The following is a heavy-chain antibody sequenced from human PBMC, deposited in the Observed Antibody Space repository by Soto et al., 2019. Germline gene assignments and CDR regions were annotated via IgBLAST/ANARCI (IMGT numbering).Heavy chain of an antibody. CDR1: GYTFTSYA. V-gene: IGHV1-3*01. CDR2: INAGNGNT. Sequence: ASVKVSCKASGYTFTSYAMHWVRQAPGQRLEWMGWINAGNGNTKYSQKFQGRVTITRDTSASTAYMELSSLRSEDTAVYYCARDRRDSSGFGGFDHWGQGTLVTVSS. J-gene: IGHJ5*02. CDR3: ARDRRDSSGFGGFDH. D-gene: IGHD6-19*01.